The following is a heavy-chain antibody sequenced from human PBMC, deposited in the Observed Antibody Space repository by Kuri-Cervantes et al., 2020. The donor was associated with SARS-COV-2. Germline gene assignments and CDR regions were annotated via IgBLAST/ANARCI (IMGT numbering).Heavy chain of an antibody. CDR2: INPNSGGT. V-gene: IGHV1-2*04. D-gene: IGHD3-22*01. J-gene: IGHJ3*02. CDR3: ARWTPFRRLVVISEWGAFDI. CDR1: GYTFTGYY. Sequence: ASVKVSCKASGYTFTGYYMHWVRQAPGQGLEWMGWINPNSGGTNYAQKFQGWVTMTRDTSISTVNMELSRLRSDDTAVYYCARWTPFRRLVVISEWGAFDIWGQGTMVTVSS.